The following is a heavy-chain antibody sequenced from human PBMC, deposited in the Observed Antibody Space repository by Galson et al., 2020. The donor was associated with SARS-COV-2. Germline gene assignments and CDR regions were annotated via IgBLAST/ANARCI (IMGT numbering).Heavy chain of an antibody. CDR2: ITAYNGNT. Sequence: ASVKVSCKASGYTFTTYGITWVRQAPGQGLEWMGWITAYNGNTNYAQKFQGRVTMTTDTSTRTAYMELRSLRSDDTAMYYCARGKGRITVFGVVIPDSWGQGTLVTVSS. J-gene: IGHJ4*02. V-gene: IGHV1-18*01. CDR3: ARGKGRITVFGVVIPDS. CDR1: GYTFTTYG. D-gene: IGHD3-3*01.